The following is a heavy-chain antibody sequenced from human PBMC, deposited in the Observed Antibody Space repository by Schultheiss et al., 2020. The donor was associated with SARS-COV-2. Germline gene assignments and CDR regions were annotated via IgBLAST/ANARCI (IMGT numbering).Heavy chain of an antibody. J-gene: IGHJ6*02. Sequence: ESLKISCAASGFTFSNAWMSWVRQAPGKGLEWIGEVHHSGSTNYNPSLQSRVTISVDTSKNQFSLRLDSVTAADTAVYFCARYKGELLWFGESPNYHYYGMDVWGQGTTVTVS. CDR3: ARYKGELLWFGESPNYHYYGMDV. V-gene: IGHV4-34*01. CDR1: GFTFSNAW. CDR2: VHHSGST. D-gene: IGHD3-10*01.